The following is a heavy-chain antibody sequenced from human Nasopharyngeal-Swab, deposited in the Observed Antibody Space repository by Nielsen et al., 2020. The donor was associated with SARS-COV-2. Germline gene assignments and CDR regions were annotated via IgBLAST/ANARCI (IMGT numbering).Heavy chain of an antibody. D-gene: IGHD6-13*01. CDR2: MNPNSGNT. Sequence: ASVKVSCKASGYTFTSSDINWARQATGQGLEWMGWMNPNSGNTGYAQKFQGRVTMTRNTSISTAYMELSSLRSEDTAVYYCARAGIAAAGFGMDVWGQGTTVTVSS. V-gene: IGHV1-8*01. J-gene: IGHJ6*02. CDR3: ARAGIAAAGFGMDV. CDR1: GYTFTSSD.